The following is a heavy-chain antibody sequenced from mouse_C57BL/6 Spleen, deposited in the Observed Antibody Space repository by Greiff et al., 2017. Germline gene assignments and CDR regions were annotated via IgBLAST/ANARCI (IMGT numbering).Heavy chain of an antibody. V-gene: IGHV14-1*01. CDR2: IDPEDGDT. J-gene: IGHJ2*01. D-gene: IGHD2-1*01. CDR3: TTDYYGNPY. CDR1: GFNIKDYY. Sequence: VQLKQSGAELVRPGASVKLSCTASGFNIKDYYMHWVKQRPEHGLEWIGRIDPEDGDTEYAPKFQGKATLPADTSSNTAYLQLSSLTSEDTAVYYCTTDYYGNPYWGQGTTLTVSS.